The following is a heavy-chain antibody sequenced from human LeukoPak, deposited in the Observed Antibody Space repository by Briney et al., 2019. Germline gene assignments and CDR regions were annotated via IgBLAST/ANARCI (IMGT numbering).Heavy chain of an antibody. CDR2: ISAYNGNT. Sequence: ASVKVSCKASGYTFTSYGISWVRQAPGQGLEWMGWISAYNGNTNYAQKFQGRVTMTRNTSISTAYMELSSLRSEDTAVYYCARGARGGPTFDPWGQGTLVTVSS. CDR1: GYTFTSYG. J-gene: IGHJ5*02. D-gene: IGHD3-10*01. CDR3: ARGARGGPTFDP. V-gene: IGHV1-18*01.